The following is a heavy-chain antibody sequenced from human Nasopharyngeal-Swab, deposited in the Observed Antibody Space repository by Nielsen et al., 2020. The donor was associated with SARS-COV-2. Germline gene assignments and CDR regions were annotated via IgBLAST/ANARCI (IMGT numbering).Heavy chain of an antibody. CDR2: INSDGSST. D-gene: IGHD3-22*01. CDR1: GFTFSSYA. J-gene: IGHJ3*02. Sequence: GGSLRLSCAASGFTFSSYAMSWVRQAPGKGLVWVSRINSDGSSTSYADSVKGRFTISRDNAKNTLYLQMNSLRAEDTAVYYCAKDATRMIVVVITVLAFDIWGQGTMVTVSS. CDR3: AKDATRMIVVVITVLAFDI. V-gene: IGHV3-74*01.